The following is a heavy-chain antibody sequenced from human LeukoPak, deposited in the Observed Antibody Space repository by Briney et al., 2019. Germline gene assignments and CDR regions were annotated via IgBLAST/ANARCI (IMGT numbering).Heavy chain of an antibody. CDR3: ARDGVGEDY. CDR2: ISSNGSTI. CDR1: GFTFSSYE. Sequence: PGGSLRLSCAASGFTFSSYEMNWVRQAPGKGLEWISYISSNGSTIYHADSVKGRITISRGNAKNSLYLQMNSLRAEDTAVYYCARDGVGEDYWGQGTLVTVSS. D-gene: IGHD3-10*01. J-gene: IGHJ4*02. V-gene: IGHV3-48*03.